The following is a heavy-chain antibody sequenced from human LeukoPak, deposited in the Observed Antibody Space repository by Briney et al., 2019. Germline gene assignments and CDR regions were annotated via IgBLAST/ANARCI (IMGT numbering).Heavy chain of an antibody. J-gene: IGHJ4*02. V-gene: IGHV3-30*02. CDR2: IRYDGNNK. CDR3: ARGEDNADEYLREDY. D-gene: IGHD3-16*01. Sequence: GGSLRLSCAASGFTFSSYGMHWVRQAPGKGLEWVAFIRYDGNNKYYADSVKGRFTISRDNSKNTLYLQMNSLRAEDTAVYYCARGEDNADEYLREDYWGQGILVTVSS. CDR1: GFTFSSYG.